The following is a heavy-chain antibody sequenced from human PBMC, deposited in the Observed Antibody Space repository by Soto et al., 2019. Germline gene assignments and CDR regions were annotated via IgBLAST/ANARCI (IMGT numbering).Heavy chain of an antibody. CDR2: ISGSDGRT. D-gene: IGHD3-10*01. Sequence: PGGSLRLSCAASGFTFSSYAMSWVRQAPGKGLEWVSTISGSDGRTYSTDSVKGRFTISRDNSRNTAYLQMNSLRVEGTAVYYLAEGVSQSTRLALFDYWRRVTLVTV. J-gene: IGHJ4*01. CDR1: GFTFSSYA. V-gene: IGHV3-23*01. CDR3: AEGVSQSTRLALFDY.